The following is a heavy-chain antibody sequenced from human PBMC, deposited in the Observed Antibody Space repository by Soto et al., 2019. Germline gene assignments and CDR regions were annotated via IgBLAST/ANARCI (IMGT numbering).Heavy chain of an antibody. V-gene: IGHV4-31*03. CDR1: GGSIISGGYY. CDR2: IYYSGST. D-gene: IGHD2-2*01. CDR3: ARSAQYCSSTSCYRPFDY. J-gene: IGHJ4*02. Sequence: SETLSLTCSVSGGSIISGGYYWSWIRQHPGKGLESIGYIYYSGSTYYNPSLKSRVTISVDTSKNQFSLKLSSVTAADTAVYYCARSAQYCSSTSCYRPFDYWGQGTLVTVSS.